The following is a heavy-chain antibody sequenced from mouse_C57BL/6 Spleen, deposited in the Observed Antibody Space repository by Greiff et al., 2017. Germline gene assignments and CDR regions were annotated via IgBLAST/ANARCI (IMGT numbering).Heavy chain of an antibody. CDR1: GFTFSDYY. D-gene: IGHD4-1*01. J-gene: IGHJ3*01. CDR2: ISNGGGST. CDR3: ARHEGEYDGSNWVLAY. Sequence: EVKLMESGGGLVQPGGSLKLSCAASGFTFSDYYMYWVRQTPEKRLAWVAYISNGGGSTYYPDTVKGRFTISRDNAKNTLYLQMSRLKSEDTAMYYCARHEGEYDGSNWVLAYWGQGTLVTVSA. V-gene: IGHV5-12*01.